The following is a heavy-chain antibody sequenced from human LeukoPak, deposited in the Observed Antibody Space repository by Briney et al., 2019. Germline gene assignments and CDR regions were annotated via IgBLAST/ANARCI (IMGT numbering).Heavy chain of an antibody. Sequence: GASVKVSCKASGYTFTSYDINWVRQATGQGLEWMGWMNPNSGNTGYAQKFQGRVTITRNTSISTAYMKLSSLRSEDTAVYFCARGRGSGWSMDAFDIWGQGTMVTVSS. J-gene: IGHJ3*02. CDR2: MNPNSGNT. D-gene: IGHD6-19*01. CDR1: GYTFTSYD. CDR3: ARGRGSGWSMDAFDI. V-gene: IGHV1-8*03.